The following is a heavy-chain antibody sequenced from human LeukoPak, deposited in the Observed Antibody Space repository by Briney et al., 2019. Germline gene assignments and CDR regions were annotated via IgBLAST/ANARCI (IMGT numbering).Heavy chain of an antibody. J-gene: IGHJ4*02. D-gene: IGHD2-2*01. V-gene: IGHV1-2*02. CDR3: ASDAPGDDCSSTSCYEGEFDY. CDR2: INPNSGGT. Sequence: ASVKVSCKASGYTFTGYYMHWVRQAPGQGLEWMGWINPNSGGTNYAQKFQGRVTMTRDTSISTAYMELSRLRSDDTAVYYCASDAPGDDCSSTSCYEGEFDYWGQGTLVTVSS. CDR1: GYTFTGYY.